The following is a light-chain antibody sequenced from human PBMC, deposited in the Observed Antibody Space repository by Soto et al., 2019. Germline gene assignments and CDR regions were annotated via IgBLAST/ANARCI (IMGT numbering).Light chain of an antibody. Sequence: EIVMTQSPAPLSVSPGERAPLSCRASQSVSSKLAWYQQKPGQAPRLLLYGASTRATGIPVRFSGSGFGTEFTLTISSLQSEDFAVYYCQQYKNWPLFGQGTRLEIK. CDR1: QSVSSK. CDR2: GAS. J-gene: IGKJ5*01. V-gene: IGKV3-15*01. CDR3: QQYKNWPL.